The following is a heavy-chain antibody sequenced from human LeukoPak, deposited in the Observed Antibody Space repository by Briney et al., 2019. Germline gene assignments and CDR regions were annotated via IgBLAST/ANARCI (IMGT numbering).Heavy chain of an antibody. CDR2: INPSGGST. D-gene: IGHD3-22*01. Sequence: ASVKVSCKATGYTFTRYYMHWVRQAPGQGLEWMGIINPSGGSTRYAQKFQGRVTVTRDTSTSTVYMELSSLRSEDTAVYYCVRDSDSSGYSDYWGQGTLVTVSS. V-gene: IGHV1-46*01. J-gene: IGHJ4*02. CDR1: GYTFTRYY. CDR3: VRDSDSSGYSDY.